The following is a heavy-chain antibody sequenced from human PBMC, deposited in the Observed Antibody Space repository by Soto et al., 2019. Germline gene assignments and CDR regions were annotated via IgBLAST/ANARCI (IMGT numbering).Heavy chain of an antibody. V-gene: IGHV1-18*01. D-gene: IGHD6-6*01. Sequence: QVQLVQSGAEVKKPGASVKVSCKASGDTLINYGVTWVRRAPGQRREWMGWISAYNGKTHPAQNVQVRVIMTVGMDTNVANMELRSMRPGATDIYYCARLIVAEGLVPKGGLDVWGQGTKVTVSS. CDR3: ARLIVAEGLVPKGGLDV. J-gene: IGHJ3*01. CDR2: ISAYNGKT. CDR1: GDTLINYG.